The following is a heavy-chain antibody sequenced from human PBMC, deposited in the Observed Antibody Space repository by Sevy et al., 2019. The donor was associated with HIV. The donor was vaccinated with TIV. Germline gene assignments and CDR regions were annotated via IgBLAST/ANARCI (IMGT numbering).Heavy chain of an antibody. CDR1: GFIFSSYV. Sequence: GGSLRLSCAASGFIFSSYVMNWVRQAPGKGLEWVSGISGSGGSTYYADSVKGRFTISRDNFKNTLYLEMNSLRVEDTAVYYCAGGFWSGFDYWGQGTLVTVSS. CDR3: AGGFWSGFDY. CDR2: ISGSGGST. V-gene: IGHV3-23*01. D-gene: IGHD3-3*01. J-gene: IGHJ4*02.